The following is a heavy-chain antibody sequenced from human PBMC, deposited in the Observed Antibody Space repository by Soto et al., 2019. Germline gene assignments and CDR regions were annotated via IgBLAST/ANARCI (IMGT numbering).Heavy chain of an antibody. V-gene: IGHV1-18*01. CDR1: GYTFTSYG. CDR3: AREERGYSGYLGNDLDY. CDR2: ISAYNGNT. Sequence: QVQLVQSGAEVKKPGASVKVSCKASGYTFTSYGISWVRQAPGQGLEWMGWISAYNGNTNYAQKLQGRVTMTTDTSTSTAYMELRSLRSDDTAVHYCAREERGYSGYLGNDLDYWGQGTLVTVSS. D-gene: IGHD5-12*01. J-gene: IGHJ4*02.